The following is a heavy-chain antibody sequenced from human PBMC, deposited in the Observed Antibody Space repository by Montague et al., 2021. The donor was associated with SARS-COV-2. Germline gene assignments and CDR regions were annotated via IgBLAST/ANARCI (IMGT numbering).Heavy chain of an antibody. CDR2: VYHTGST. J-gene: IGHJ5*02. V-gene: IGHV4-4*02. CDR1: GDSISSRSW. Sequence: SETLSLTCAVSGDSISSRSWWCWVRQSPGKGLEWIADVYHTGSTNYNASLASRVSLSVDKSNNHFSLKLTSVTAAATAVYYCARGVSGEYRDDSIIRDYSWFDPWGQGILVTVSS. D-gene: IGHD4-11*01. CDR3: ARGVSGEYRDDSIIRDYSWFDP.